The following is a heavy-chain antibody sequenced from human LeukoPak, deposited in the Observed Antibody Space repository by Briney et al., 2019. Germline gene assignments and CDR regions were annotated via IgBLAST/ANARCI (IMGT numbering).Heavy chain of an antibody. CDR1: GFTFSSYR. CDR3: AREAYRDTSVDY. V-gene: IGHV3-7*05. J-gene: IGHJ4*02. D-gene: IGHD5-18*01. CDR2: IKPDGSEK. Sequence: GGSLRLSCATAGFTFSSYRMRWVRQAPGKGLEWVANIKPDGSEKYYVDSVKGRFTISSDNAQNSLYLQMHSLRAHDTAVYYCAREAYRDTSVDYWGQGTLVTVSS.